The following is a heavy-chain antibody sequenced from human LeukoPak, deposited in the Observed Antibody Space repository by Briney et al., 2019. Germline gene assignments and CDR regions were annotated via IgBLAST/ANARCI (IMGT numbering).Heavy chain of an antibody. V-gene: IGHV3-23*01. CDR1: GFTFSSYA. J-gene: IGHJ4*02. CDR3: AKASAMIVVVTKHFDY. Sequence: GGSLRLSCAASGFTFSSYAMSWVRQAPGKGLEWVSAISDTGNTYHADSVKGRFTISRDNSKNTLYLQMNSLRAEDTAVYYCAKASAMIVVVTKHFDYWGQGTLVTVSS. D-gene: IGHD3-22*01. CDR2: ISDTGNT.